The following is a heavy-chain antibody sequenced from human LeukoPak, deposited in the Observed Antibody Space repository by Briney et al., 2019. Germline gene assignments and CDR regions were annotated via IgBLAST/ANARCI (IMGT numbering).Heavy chain of an antibody. CDR2: ISFDGSNK. Sequence: RPGGSLRLSCAVSGFTFSDYGMHWVRQAPGKGLEWVAVISFDGSNKYYADSVKGRFTISRDNSKNTLYLQMSSLRAEDTAVYYCVKTRGGNHRYPLDLWGQGTLVTVSS. J-gene: IGHJ5*02. CDR3: VKTRGGNHRYPLDL. D-gene: IGHD3-16*02. CDR1: GFTFSDYG. V-gene: IGHV3-30*18.